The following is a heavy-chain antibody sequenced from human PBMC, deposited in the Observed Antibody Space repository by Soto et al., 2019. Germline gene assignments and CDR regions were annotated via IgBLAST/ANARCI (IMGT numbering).Heavy chain of an antibody. CDR2: IYSSGST. V-gene: IGHV4-61*01. CDR3: ARDTLYSSGWYPGNYYYYGIDV. D-gene: IGHD6-19*01. Sequence: SETLSLTCSVSDGSVSSGSYYWSWIRQPPGKGLEWIGYIYSSGSTLYNPSLKSRVIISVDTSMNQFSLKLSSVTAADTAVYYCARDTLYSSGWYPGNYYYYGIDVWGQGTTVTVSS. CDR1: DGSVSSGSYY. J-gene: IGHJ6*02.